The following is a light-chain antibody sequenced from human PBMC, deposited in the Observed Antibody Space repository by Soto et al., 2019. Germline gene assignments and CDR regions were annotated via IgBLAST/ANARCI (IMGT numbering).Light chain of an antibody. Sequence: SYELTQPPSVSVAPGQTARITCGGNNVGSKTVHWYQQKPGQAPVLVVYDDSDRPPGIPERFFGSNSGNTATLTISRVEAGDEADYYCQVWDSGSVHHVFGTGTKVTVL. J-gene: IGLJ1*01. CDR2: DDS. CDR1: NVGSKT. V-gene: IGLV3-21*02. CDR3: QVWDSGSVHHV.